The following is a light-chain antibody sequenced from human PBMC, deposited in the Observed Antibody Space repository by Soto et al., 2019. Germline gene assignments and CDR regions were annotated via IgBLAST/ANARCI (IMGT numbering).Light chain of an antibody. V-gene: IGLV3-1*01. CDR1: NLGDKY. J-gene: IGLJ1*01. CDR2: EDT. CDR3: QAWVSSTVV. Sequence: SYELTQPPSVSVPPGQTARITCSGDNLGDKYASWYQQKPGQSPVLVIFEDTKRPSGIPERFSGSNSGNTATLTISGAQAMDEADYYCQAWVSSTVVFGTGTKLTVL.